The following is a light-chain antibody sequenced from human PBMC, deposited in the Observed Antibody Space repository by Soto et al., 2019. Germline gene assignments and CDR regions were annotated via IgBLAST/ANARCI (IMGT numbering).Light chain of an antibody. V-gene: IGKV3-15*01. Sequence: EKALPQSRATLSVSPGERATLSCRARQSVRSNLAWYQQKPGQPPSLLIYDASTRATGIPSRFSGSGSGTEFTLTISSLKSEDFAVYYCQQYDNWPRTFGQGTKVDI. CDR1: QSVRSN. CDR3: QQYDNWPRT. J-gene: IGKJ1*01. CDR2: DAS.